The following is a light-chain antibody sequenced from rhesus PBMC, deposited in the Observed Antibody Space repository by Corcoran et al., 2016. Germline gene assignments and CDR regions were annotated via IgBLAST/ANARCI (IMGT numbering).Light chain of an antibody. V-gene: IGKV3-24*04. CDR2: GAS. J-gene: IGKJ2*01. CDR1: QSVGSY. Sequence: ETVVTQSPATLDLSPGERATLSCRASQSVGSYLAWYQQKPGQAPRLLIYGASSRATGIPDRFSGSGSGTDCTLTISSLEPEDVGVYYCQQSSNLYSFGQGTKVEIK. CDR3: QQSSNLYS.